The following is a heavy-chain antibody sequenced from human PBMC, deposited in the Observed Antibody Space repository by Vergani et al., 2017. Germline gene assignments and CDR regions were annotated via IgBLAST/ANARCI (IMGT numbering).Heavy chain of an antibody. D-gene: IGHD6-13*01. V-gene: IGHV5-51*01. CDR1: GYSFTSYW. Sequence: EVQLVQSGAEVKKPGESLKISCKGSGYSFTSYWIGWVRQMPGKGLEWMGIIYPGDSDTRYSPSFQGQVTISADKSISTAYLQWSSLKASDTAMYYCARVVAAAGSTHYYGMDVWGQGTTVTVSS. CDR2: IYPGDSDT. J-gene: IGHJ6*02. CDR3: ARVVAAAGSTHYYGMDV.